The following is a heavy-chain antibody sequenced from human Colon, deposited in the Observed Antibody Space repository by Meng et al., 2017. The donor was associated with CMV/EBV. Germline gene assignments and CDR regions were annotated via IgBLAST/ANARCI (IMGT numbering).Heavy chain of an antibody. Sequence: GGSLRLSCAASGFTFSSYAMHWVRQAPGKRLEWVASISYDGNKKKYADSVTGRFTISRDTPKDTLYLEVKSLKTDDTAIYYCARDKGTGASDYWGQGSLVTVSS. CDR1: GFTFSSYA. V-gene: IGHV3-30*04. D-gene: IGHD3/OR15-3a*01. CDR2: ISYDGNKK. J-gene: IGHJ4*02. CDR3: ARDKGTGASDY.